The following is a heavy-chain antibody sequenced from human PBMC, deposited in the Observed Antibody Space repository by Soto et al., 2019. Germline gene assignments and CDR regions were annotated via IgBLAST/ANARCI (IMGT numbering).Heavy chain of an antibody. CDR1: GGSFSGYY. V-gene: IGHV4-34*01. CDR3: ARGRAARRAFDI. CDR2: INHSGST. D-gene: IGHD6-6*01. J-gene: IGHJ3*02. Sequence: QVQLQQWGAGLLKPSETLSLTCAVYGGSFSGYYWSWIRQPPGKGLEWIGEINHSGSTNYNPSLKSRVTISVDTSKNKFSLKLSSVTAADTAVYYCARGRAARRAFDIWGQGTMVTVSS.